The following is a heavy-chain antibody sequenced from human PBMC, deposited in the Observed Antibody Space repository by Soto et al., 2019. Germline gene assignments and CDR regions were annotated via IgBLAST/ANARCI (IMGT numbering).Heavy chain of an antibody. D-gene: IGHD2-15*01. V-gene: IGHV4-59*01. J-gene: IGHJ4*02. Sequence: PSETLSLTCTVSGASIRSYYWNWMLQPPGKGLEWIGNMYYSGTTNYNPSLKSRVTFSVDTPKNQFSLKLSSVTAADTAVYYCAAAYDYWGQGTLVTVPS. CDR3: AAAYDY. CDR1: GASIRSYY. CDR2: MYYSGTT.